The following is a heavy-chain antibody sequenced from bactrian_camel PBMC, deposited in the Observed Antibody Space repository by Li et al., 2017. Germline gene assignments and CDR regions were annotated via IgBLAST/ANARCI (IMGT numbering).Heavy chain of an antibody. D-gene: IGHD6*01. CDR3: AAGSWVAGSLDEHDYVH. CDR2: FDLDGAS. CDR1: GYTDGRYC. Sequence: VQLVESGGGSVQAGGSLRLSCTASGYTDGRYCMGWFRQVPGKKREGIAVFDLDGASTYADSVRGRFTLSRDNVEKTLYLQLNNLKPEDTAMYYCAAGSWVAGSLDEHDYVHWGQGTQVTVS. J-gene: IGHJ4*01. V-gene: IGHV3S9*01.